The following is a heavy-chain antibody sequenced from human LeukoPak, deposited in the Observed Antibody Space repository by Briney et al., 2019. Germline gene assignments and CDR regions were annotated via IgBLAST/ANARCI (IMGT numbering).Heavy chain of an antibody. Sequence: ASVKVSCKASGGTFSSYAISWVRQAPGQGLEWMGGIIPIFGTANYAQKFQGRVTITADESTSTAYMELSSLRSEDTAVYYCAICRDDSSKIGFDYWGQGTLVTVSS. D-gene: IGHD3-22*01. CDR3: AICRDDSSKIGFDY. J-gene: IGHJ4*02. CDR1: GGTFSSYA. V-gene: IGHV1-69*13. CDR2: IIPIFGTA.